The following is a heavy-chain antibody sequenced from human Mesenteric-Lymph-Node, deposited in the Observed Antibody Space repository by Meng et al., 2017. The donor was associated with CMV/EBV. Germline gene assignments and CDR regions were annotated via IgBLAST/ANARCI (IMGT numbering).Heavy chain of an antibody. Sequence: GGSLRLSCAASGFTFSSYWMGWVRQGPGKGLEWVANINQDGGEKYYADSVKGRFSIFRDNAKNSLYLQMNSLRAEDTAVYYCAAYIKDAFDLWGQGTMVTVSS. D-gene: IGHD2-21*01. V-gene: IGHV3-7*01. CDR2: INQDGGEK. CDR1: GFTFSSYW. J-gene: IGHJ3*01. CDR3: AAYIKDAFDL.